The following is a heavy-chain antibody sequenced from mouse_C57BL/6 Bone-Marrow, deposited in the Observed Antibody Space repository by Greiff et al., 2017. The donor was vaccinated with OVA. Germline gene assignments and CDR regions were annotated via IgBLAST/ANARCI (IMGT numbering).Heavy chain of an antibody. J-gene: IGHJ4*01. CDR3: ARLNGGDYYYAMDY. CDR2: IDPEDGET. Sequence: EVQRVESGAELVKPGASVKLSCTASGFNIKDYYMHWVKQRTEQGLEWIGRIDPEDGETKYAPKFQGKATITADTSSNTAYLQLSSLTSEDTAVYYCARLNGGDYYYAMDYWGQGTSVTVSS. V-gene: IGHV14-2*01. D-gene: IGHD3-3*01. CDR1: GFNIKDYY.